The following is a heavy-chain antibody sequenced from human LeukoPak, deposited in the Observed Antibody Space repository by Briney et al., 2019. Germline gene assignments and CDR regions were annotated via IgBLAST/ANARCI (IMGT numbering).Heavy chain of an antibody. D-gene: IGHD1-26*01. Sequence: SETLSLACTVSGGSISSSNYDWGWIRQRPGKGLEWIATISYSGSTYYNASVKSRVTISRDTSKNQFSLSLNSVTAADTAVYYCVRVKGGSISDSWGQGTLVTVSS. V-gene: IGHV4-39*07. J-gene: IGHJ4*02. CDR2: ISYSGST. CDR3: VRVKGGSISDS. CDR1: GGSISSSNYD.